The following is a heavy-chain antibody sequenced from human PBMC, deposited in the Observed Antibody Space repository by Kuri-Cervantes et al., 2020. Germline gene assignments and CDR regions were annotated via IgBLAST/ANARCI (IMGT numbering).Heavy chain of an antibody. CDR1: GGSIRNYY. Sequence: SETLSLTCTVSGGSIRNYYWTWIRQTPGKGLEYMGYIYSSGTANYNPSLKSRVTISVDTSKDQFSLELNSVTAADTAMYYCARVAQTVYDTDYYYYYYMDVWGKGNPGHRLL. J-gene: IGHJ6*03. D-gene: IGHD5/OR15-5a*01. CDR3: ARVAQTVYDTDYYYYYYMDV. CDR2: IYSSGTA. V-gene: IGHV4-59*01.